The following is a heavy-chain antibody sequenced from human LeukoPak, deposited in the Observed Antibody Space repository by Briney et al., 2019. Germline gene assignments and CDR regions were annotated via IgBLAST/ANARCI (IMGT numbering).Heavy chain of an antibody. V-gene: IGHV3-11*04. CDR1: GFRFDSFY. D-gene: IGHD3-22*01. CDR2: ISASGAVP. Sequence: GGSLRLSCAASGFRFDSFYMGWIRQVPGKGLDYIALISASGAVPYYAESVEGRFTISRDNAKNSVSLQMNSLSADDTAIYYCARSLIVASEDYWGQGTQVIGSS. J-gene: IGHJ4*02. CDR3: ARSLIVASEDY.